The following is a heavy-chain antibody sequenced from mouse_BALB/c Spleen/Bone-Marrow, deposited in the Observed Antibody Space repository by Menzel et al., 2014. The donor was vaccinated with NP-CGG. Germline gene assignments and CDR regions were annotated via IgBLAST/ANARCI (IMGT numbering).Heavy chain of an antibody. J-gene: IGHJ2*01. D-gene: IGHD3-1*01. CDR2: ISSGGSYT. Sequence: EVMLVESGGGLVKPGGSLKLSCAASGFTFSSYAMSWVRQSPEKRLEWVAEISSGGSYTYYPDTVTGRFTISRDNAKNTLYLEMSSLRSEDTATYYCARDSSGYFDYWGQGTTLTVSS. CDR1: GFTFSSYA. CDR3: ARDSSGYFDY. V-gene: IGHV5-9-4*01.